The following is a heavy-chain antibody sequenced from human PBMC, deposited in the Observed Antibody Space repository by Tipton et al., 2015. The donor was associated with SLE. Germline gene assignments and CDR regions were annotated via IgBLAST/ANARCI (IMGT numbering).Heavy chain of an antibody. Sequence: GLVKPSETLSLTCAVYGGSFSGYYWSWIRQPPGKGLEWVGEINHSGSTNYNPSLKSRVTISVDTSKNQLSMKLSSVTAADTAVYYCARGPGNLGDAFDIWGQGTMVTVSS. J-gene: IGHJ3*02. D-gene: IGHD4-23*01. CDR3: ARGPGNLGDAFDI. V-gene: IGHV4-34*01. CDR1: GGSFSGYY. CDR2: INHSGST.